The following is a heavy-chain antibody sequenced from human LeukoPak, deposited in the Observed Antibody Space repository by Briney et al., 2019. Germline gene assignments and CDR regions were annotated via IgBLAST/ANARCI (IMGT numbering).Heavy chain of an antibody. CDR2: INPSGGST. CDR1: GYTFTSYY. D-gene: IGHD3-22*01. V-gene: IGHV1-46*01. CDR3: AREAEYYYDSSGRNDAFDI. Sequence: ASAKVSCKASGYTFTSYYMHWVRQAPGQGLEWMGIINPSGGSTSYAQKFQGRVTMTRDMSTSTVYMELSSLRSEDTAVYYCAREAEYYYDSSGRNDAFDIWGQGTMVTVSS. J-gene: IGHJ3*02.